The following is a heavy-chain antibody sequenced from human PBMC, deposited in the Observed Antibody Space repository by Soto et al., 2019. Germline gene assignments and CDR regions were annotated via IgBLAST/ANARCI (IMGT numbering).Heavy chain of an antibody. V-gene: IGHV3-7*05. CDR2: INQDGRVK. D-gene: IGHD3-22*01. CDR3: ARIEYSSSSLDY. J-gene: IGHJ4*02. CDR1: GFIFSHYW. Sequence: EVQLVESGGGLVQPGGSLRLSCAASGFIFSHYWMTWVRHAPGKGLQWVANINQDGRVKYDVDSIKGRFTISSSNVKSSVFLQMNSLRAEDTAVYYCARIEYSSSSLDYWGQGTVVTVSS.